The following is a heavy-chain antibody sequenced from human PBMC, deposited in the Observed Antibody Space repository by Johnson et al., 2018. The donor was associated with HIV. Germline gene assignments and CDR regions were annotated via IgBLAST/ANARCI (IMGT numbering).Heavy chain of an antibody. Sequence: VQLVESGGGLIQPGGSLRLSCAASGFTVSSNYMSWVRQAPGKGLVWVSIIYSGGSPYYAASVRGRFTISRDNSKNTLYLQMTSLRAEDTAVYYCVRGLLWFGELLEAFDIWGQGTMVTVSS. CDR1: GFTVSSNY. CDR2: IYSGGSP. D-gene: IGHD3-10*01. J-gene: IGHJ3*02. CDR3: VRGLLWFGELLEAFDI. V-gene: IGHV3-53*01.